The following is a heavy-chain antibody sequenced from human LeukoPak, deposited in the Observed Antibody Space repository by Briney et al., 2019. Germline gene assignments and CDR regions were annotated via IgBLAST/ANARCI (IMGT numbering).Heavy chain of an antibody. CDR2: IGTAGDT. CDR3: ARATMMDAFDI. CDR1: GFTFSSYD. Sequence: GGSLRLSCAASGFTFSSYDMHWVRQATGKGLEWVSAIGTAGDTYYPGSVKGRFTISRENAKNSLYLQMNSLRAGDTAVYYCARATMMDAFDIWGQGTMVTVSS. J-gene: IGHJ3*02. V-gene: IGHV3-13*01. D-gene: IGHD3-22*01.